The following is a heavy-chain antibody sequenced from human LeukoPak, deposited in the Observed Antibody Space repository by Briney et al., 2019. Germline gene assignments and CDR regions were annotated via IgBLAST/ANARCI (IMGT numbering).Heavy chain of an antibody. Sequence: ASVKVSCKASGGTFSSYAISWVRQAPGQGLEWMGGIIPIFGTANYAQKFQGRVTITADKSTSTAYMELSSLRSEDTAVYYCAREIPSTYYYDSSGDKLKNAEYFQHWGQGTLVTVSS. CDR2: IIPIFGTA. CDR3: AREIPSTYYYDSSGDKLKNAEYFQH. D-gene: IGHD3-22*01. J-gene: IGHJ1*01. V-gene: IGHV1-69*06. CDR1: GGTFSSYA.